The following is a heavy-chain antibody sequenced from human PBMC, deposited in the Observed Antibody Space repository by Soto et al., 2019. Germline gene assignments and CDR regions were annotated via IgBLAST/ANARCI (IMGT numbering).Heavy chain of an antibody. D-gene: IGHD3-10*01. CDR1: GYTFTSYG. J-gene: IGHJ6*04. Sequence: ASVKVSCKASGYTFTSYGISWVRQAPGQGLEWMGWISAYNGNTNYAQKLQGRVTMTTDTSTSTAYMELRSLRSDDTAVYYCAREFYYGSGTPADYYYGTDVWGKGTTVTVSS. CDR3: AREFYYGSGTPADYYYGTDV. V-gene: IGHV1-18*04. CDR2: ISAYNGNT.